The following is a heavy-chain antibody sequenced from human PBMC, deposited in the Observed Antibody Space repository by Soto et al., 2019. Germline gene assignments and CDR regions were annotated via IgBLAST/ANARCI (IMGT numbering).Heavy chain of an antibody. D-gene: IGHD3-22*01. CDR1: GYTFIAYG. CDR3: ARELNTDSSAFYSFAS. V-gene: IGHV1-18*01. J-gene: IGHJ4*02. Sequence: QVQLVQSGPEVKPPGASVTVSCKTSGYTFIAYGLAWLRQAPGQRPEWMGWVSVNDDRTNYAHNFQGRVTMTTDRSTTTTYMELRSLTSDDTAVYYCARELNTDSSAFYSFASWGQGTLVTVSS. CDR2: VSVNDDRT.